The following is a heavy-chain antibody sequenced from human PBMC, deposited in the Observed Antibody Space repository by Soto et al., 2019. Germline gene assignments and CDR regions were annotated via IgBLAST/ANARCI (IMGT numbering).Heavy chain of an antibody. CDR1: GYTFTGYY. J-gene: IGHJ6*02. CDR3: ARERYQVISDGMDV. D-gene: IGHD2-2*01. Sequence: ASVKVSCKASGYTFTGYYVHWVREAPGQGLEWMGWINPETGGTSYAQKFQGRVTLSRDTSINTAYLELSRLRFGDAAVYFCARERYQVISDGMDVWGQGTTVTVSS. CDR2: INPETGGT. V-gene: IGHV1-2*02.